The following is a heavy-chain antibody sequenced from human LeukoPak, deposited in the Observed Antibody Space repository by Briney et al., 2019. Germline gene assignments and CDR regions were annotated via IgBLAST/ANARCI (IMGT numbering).Heavy chain of an antibody. CDR2: IKQDGSEK. CDR3: ARGGSGYSYGKIDY. D-gene: IGHD5-18*01. Sequence: PGGSLRLSCAASGFTFSSYTMNWVRQAPGKGLEWVANIKQDGSEKYYVDSVKGRFTISRDNAKNSLYLQMNSLRTEETAVYYCARGGSGYSYGKIDYWGQGTLVTVSS. CDR1: GFTFSSYT. J-gene: IGHJ4*02. V-gene: IGHV3-7*01.